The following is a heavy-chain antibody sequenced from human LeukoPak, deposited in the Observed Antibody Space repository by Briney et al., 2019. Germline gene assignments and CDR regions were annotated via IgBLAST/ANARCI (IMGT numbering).Heavy chain of an antibody. CDR1: GFTFSSYW. Sequence: GGSLRLSCVASGFTFSSYWMSWVRQAPGKGLEWVANIKQDGSEKYYVDSVKGRFTISRDNAKNSLYLQMNSLRAEDTAVYYCARDRAYGGMDVWGQGTTVTVSS. CDR3: ARDRAYGGMDV. D-gene: IGHD4-17*01. J-gene: IGHJ6*02. CDR2: IKQDGSEK. V-gene: IGHV3-7*01.